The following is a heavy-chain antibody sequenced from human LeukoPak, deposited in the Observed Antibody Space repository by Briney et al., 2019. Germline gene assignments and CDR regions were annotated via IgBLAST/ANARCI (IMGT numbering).Heavy chain of an antibody. CDR2: INPSGGST. D-gene: IGHD2/OR15-2a*01. Sequence: ASVKVSCKASGYTFTNYYMHWVRQAPGQGLEWMGIINPSGGSTSYAQRFQGRVTMTRDTSTSTVYMELSSLRSEDTAVYYCARERRGIDRAFDIWGQGTMVTVSS. CDR1: GYTFTNYY. J-gene: IGHJ3*02. V-gene: IGHV1-46*01. CDR3: ARERRGIDRAFDI.